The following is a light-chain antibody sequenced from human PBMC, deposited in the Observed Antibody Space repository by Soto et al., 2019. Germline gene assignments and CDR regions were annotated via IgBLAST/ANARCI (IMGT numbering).Light chain of an antibody. CDR2: DAS. Sequence: ETVLTQSPATQSFSPGQGATLSFGASQSVGSYLAWYQQQPGQAPRLIYDDASTSATGIPARCSGGASGMDFTLTISSLEPEDFAVYYCQQRINWPTFGGGTRLEIK. J-gene: IGKJ5*01. CDR1: QSVGSY. CDR3: QQRINWPT. V-gene: IGKV3-11*01.